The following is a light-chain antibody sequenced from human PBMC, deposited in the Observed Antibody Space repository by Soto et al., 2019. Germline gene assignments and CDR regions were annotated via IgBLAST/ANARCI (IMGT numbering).Light chain of an antibody. CDR2: AAS. CDR1: QGISNY. J-gene: IGKJ3*01. Sequence: DIQMTQSPSSLSASVGDRVTITCRASQGISNYLAWYQQKPGEVPKLLIYAASTLQSGVPSRFSGSGSGTDFTLTISSLQPEDVATYYCQECNSAPPFTFGLGTKVDIK. CDR3: QECNSAPPFT. V-gene: IGKV1-27*01.